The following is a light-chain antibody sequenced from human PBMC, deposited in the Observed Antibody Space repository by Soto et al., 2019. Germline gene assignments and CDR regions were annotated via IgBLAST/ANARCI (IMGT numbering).Light chain of an antibody. CDR3: QQSYRTPFT. V-gene: IGKV1-39*01. CDR2: AAS. Sequence: DIPMTQSPSSLSTSVGDRVTITCRASQTISSYLNWYQQKPGKAPKLLIYAASSLQSGVPSSFSGSGSGTDFTLTISSLQPEDFATYYCQQSYRTPFTFGPGTKVDIK. CDR1: QTISSY. J-gene: IGKJ3*01.